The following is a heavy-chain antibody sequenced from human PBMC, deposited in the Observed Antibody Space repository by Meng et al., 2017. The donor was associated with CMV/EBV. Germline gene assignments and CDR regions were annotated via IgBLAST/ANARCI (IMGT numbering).Heavy chain of an antibody. Sequence: ASVKVSCKASGYTFTGYYMHWVRQAPGQGLESMGWINPNSGGTNYAQKFQGRVTMTRDTSISTAYMELSRLRSDDTAVYYCARDRVVRIVGATTDWFDPWGQGTLVTVSS. CDR3: ARDRVVRIVGATTDWFDP. CDR2: INPNSGGT. J-gene: IGHJ5*02. CDR1: GYTFTGYY. D-gene: IGHD1-26*01. V-gene: IGHV1-2*02.